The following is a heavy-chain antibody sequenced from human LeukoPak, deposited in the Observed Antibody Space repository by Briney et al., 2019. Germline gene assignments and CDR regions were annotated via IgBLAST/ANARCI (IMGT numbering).Heavy chain of an antibody. V-gene: IGHV1-18*01. D-gene: IGHD4-17*01. CDR1: GYTFTSYG. J-gene: IGHJ4*02. Sequence: ASVKVSCKASGYTFTSYGISWVRQAPGQGLEWMGWISAHNGDTKYAQKVQGRVTMTTDTSTRTAYMELRSLRSDDTAVYYCAKVDPITAVTTGEDYWGQGTLVTVSS. CDR2: ISAHNGDT. CDR3: AKVDPITAVTTGEDY.